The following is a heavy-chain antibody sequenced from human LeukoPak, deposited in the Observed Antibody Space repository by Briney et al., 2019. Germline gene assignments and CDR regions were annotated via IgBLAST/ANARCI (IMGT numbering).Heavy chain of an antibody. D-gene: IGHD3-3*01. J-gene: IGHJ4*02. V-gene: IGHV3-20*04. CDR1: GFTFDDYA. CDR2: LNWNGGST. Sequence: GGSLRLSCAASGFTFDDYAMSWVRQAPGKGLEWVSGLNWNGGSTGYADSVKGRFTISRDNAKNSLYLQMNSLRAEDTALYYCARDRGYDFWSGPDYWGQGTLVTVSS. CDR3: ARDRGYDFWSGPDY.